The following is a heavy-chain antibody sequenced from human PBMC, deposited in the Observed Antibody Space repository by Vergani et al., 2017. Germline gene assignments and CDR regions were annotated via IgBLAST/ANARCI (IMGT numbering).Heavy chain of an antibody. Sequence: EVQLVESGGGLVQPGGSLRLSCAASGFTFSSYWMSWVRQAPGKGLEWVANIKQDGSEKYYVDSVKGRFTISRDNAKNSLYLQMNSLRAEDTAVYYCARDQYDILTVHWNNYYYYYGMDVWGQGTTVTVSS. CDR1: GFTFSSYW. CDR3: ARDQYDILTVHWNNYYYYYGMDV. J-gene: IGHJ6*02. CDR2: IKQDGSEK. D-gene: IGHD3-9*01. V-gene: IGHV3-7*01.